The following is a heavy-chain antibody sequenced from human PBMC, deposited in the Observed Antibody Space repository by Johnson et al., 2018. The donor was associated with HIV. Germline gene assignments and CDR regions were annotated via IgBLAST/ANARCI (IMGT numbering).Heavy chain of an antibody. J-gene: IGHJ3*02. Sequence: VQLVESGGGVVQPGRSLRLSCVASGFTFSSYDMHWVRQATGKGLEWVSTIGSAGDTFYPGSVKGRFTIFRENAKNSLYLQMSSLRAEATALYFCARDRRHFYDSSGYPDYDAFDIWGQGTMVTVSS. D-gene: IGHD3-22*01. V-gene: IGHV3-13*01. CDR1: GFTFSSYD. CDR2: IGSAGDT. CDR3: ARDRRHFYDSSGYPDYDAFDI.